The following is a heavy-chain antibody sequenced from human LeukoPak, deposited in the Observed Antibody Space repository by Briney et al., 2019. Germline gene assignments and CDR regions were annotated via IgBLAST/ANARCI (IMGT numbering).Heavy chain of an antibody. J-gene: IGHJ4*02. CDR3: AQSGGSYWYYFDY. CDR2: IYYSGST. CDR1: GGSMSSYY. V-gene: IGHV4-59*01. Sequence: KSSETLSLTCTVSGGSMSSYYWSWIRQPPGKGLEWIGYIYYSGSTNYNPSLKSRVTISVDTSKNQFSLKLSSVTAADTAVYYCAQSGGSYWYYFDYWGQGTLVTVSS. D-gene: IGHD1-26*01.